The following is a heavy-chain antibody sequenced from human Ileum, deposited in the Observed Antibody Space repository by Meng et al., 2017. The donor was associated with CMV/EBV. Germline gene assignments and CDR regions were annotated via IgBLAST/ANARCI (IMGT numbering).Heavy chain of an antibody. Sequence: FSGFSLSTSEQGVVWIRQPPGKALEWLALIYWDGDKHYNPSLKSRLTITKDTSRDQVVLTMTNVDPADTATYFCAHRGDILTGYYDFWGQGILVTVSS. CDR1: GFSLSTSEQG. V-gene: IGHV2-5*02. J-gene: IGHJ4*02. CDR3: AHRGDILTGYYDF. D-gene: IGHD3-9*01. CDR2: IYWDGDK.